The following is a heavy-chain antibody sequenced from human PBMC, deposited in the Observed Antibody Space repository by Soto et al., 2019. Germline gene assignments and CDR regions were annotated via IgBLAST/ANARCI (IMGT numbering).Heavy chain of an antibody. CDR3: APDPSGDYGPVWFDP. D-gene: IGHD2-21*02. CDR1: GYTFTSYG. J-gene: IGHJ5*02. V-gene: IGHV1-18*01. Sequence: QVQLVQSGAEVKKPGASVKVSCKASGYTFTSYGISWVRQAPGQGLEWMGWISAYNGNTNYAQKLQGRVTMTTATAPSTAYMELWSLRSDDTAVYYCAPDPSGDYGPVWFDPWGQGTLVTVPS. CDR2: ISAYNGNT.